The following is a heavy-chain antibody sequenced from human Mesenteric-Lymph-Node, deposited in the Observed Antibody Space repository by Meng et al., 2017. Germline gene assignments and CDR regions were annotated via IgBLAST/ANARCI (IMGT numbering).Heavy chain of an antibody. CDR3: ARVIRGTVVTATDAFDI. Sequence: SETLSLTCAVYGGSFSGYYWSWIRQPPGKGLEWIGDINQSAKTIYNKSLKSRVTISVDTSKNQISLKLNSVTAADTAVYYCARVIRGTVVTATDAFDIWGQGTMVTVSS. J-gene: IGHJ3*02. V-gene: IGHV4-34*01. CDR2: INQSAKT. CDR1: GGSFSGYY. D-gene: IGHD2-15*01.